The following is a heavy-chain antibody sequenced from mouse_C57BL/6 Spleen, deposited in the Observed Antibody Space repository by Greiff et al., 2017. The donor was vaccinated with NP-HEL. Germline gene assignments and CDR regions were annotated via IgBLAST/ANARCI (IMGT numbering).Heavy chain of an antibody. CDR3: AREGLPVYYAMDY. CDR2: ISSGSSTI. Sequence: EVKLMESGGGLVKPGGSLKLSCAASGFTFSDYGMHWVRQAPEKGLEWVAYISSGSSTIYYADTVKGRFTISRDNAKNTLFLQMTSLRSEDTAMYYCAREGLPVYYAMDYWGQGTSVTVSS. D-gene: IGHD3-1*01. J-gene: IGHJ4*01. CDR1: GFTFSDYG. V-gene: IGHV5-17*01.